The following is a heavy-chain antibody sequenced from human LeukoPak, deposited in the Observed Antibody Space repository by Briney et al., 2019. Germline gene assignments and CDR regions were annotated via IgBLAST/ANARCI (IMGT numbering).Heavy chain of an antibody. D-gene: IGHD6-19*01. CDR2: ISSSSSYI. J-gene: IGHJ4*02. Sequence: PGGSLRLSCAASGFTFSSYSMNWVRQAPGKGLEWVSSISSSSSYIYYADSVKGRFTISRDNAKNSLYLQMNSLRAEDTAVYYCARDDAVAGLGFDYWGQGTLVTVSS. CDR3: ARDDAVAGLGFDY. V-gene: IGHV3-21*01. CDR1: GFTFSSYS.